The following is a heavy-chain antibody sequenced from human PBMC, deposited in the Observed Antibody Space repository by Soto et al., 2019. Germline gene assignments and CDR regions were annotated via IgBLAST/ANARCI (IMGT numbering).Heavy chain of an antibody. CDR3: ASSRLTQRHYYYQYGNAV. CDR1: GFTVSSNY. CDR2: IYSGGST. J-gene: IGHJ6*02. Sequence: GGSLRLSCAASGFTVSSNYMSWVRQAPGKGLEWVSVIYSGGSTYYADSVKGRFTISRDNSKNTLYLQMNSLRAEDTAVYYCASSRLTQRHYYYQYGNAVWGQGSTVIGSS. V-gene: IGHV3-53*01.